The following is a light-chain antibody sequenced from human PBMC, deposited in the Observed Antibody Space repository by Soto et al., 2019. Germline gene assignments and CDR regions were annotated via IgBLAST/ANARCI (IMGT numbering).Light chain of an antibody. J-gene: IGKJ4*01. CDR2: DAG. CDR1: QGVATT. Sequence: AIQLTPSPSSLSVSVGDRVTITCRASQGVATTLAWYQQKSGTAPKLLIDDAGSLERGAPSRFSGSFSGTDFTLPISSAQREDVATYYCYHFDGYPQLTFGGGTKVEIK. CDR3: YHFDGYPQLT. V-gene: IGKV1-13*02.